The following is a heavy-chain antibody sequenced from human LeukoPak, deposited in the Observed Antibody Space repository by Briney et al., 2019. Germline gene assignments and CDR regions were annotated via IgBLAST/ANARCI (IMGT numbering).Heavy chain of an antibody. Sequence: ASVKVSCKASGGTFTSYGISWVRQAPGQGLEWMGWISAYNGNTNYAQKLQGRVTMTTDTSTSTAYMELRSLRSDDTAVYYCARDEGYCSGGSCYSEKYFDYWGQGTLVTVSS. CDR1: GGTFTSYG. D-gene: IGHD2-15*01. CDR3: ARDEGYCSGGSCYSEKYFDY. J-gene: IGHJ4*02. V-gene: IGHV1-18*01. CDR2: ISAYNGNT.